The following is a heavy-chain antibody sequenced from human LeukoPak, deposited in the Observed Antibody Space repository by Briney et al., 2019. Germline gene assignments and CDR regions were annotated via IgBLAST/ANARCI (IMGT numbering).Heavy chain of an antibody. V-gene: IGHV3-30*01. CDR2: ISYDGSNK. D-gene: IGHD1-1*01. J-gene: IGHJ4*02. CDR1: GFTFSSYA. CDR3: ARALAATGTSLEDY. Sequence: GGSLRLSCAASGFTFSSYAMHWVRQAPGEGLEWVAVISYDGSNKYYADSVKGRFTISRDNSKNTLYLQMNSLRAEDTAVYYCARALAATGTSLEDYWGQGTLVTVSS.